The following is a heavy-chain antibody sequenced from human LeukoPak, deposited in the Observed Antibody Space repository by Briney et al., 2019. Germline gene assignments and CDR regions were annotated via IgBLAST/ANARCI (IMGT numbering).Heavy chain of an antibody. CDR1: GFTVSSNY. Sequence: PGGSLRLSCAASGFTVSSNYMSWVRQAPGKGLEWVSVIYSGGSTYYADSVKGRFTISRDNSKNTLYLQMNSLRAEDTAVYYCAKGATSYYFDYWGQGTLVTVSS. J-gene: IGHJ4*02. D-gene: IGHD1-26*01. V-gene: IGHV3-53*01. CDR2: IYSGGST. CDR3: AKGATSYYFDY.